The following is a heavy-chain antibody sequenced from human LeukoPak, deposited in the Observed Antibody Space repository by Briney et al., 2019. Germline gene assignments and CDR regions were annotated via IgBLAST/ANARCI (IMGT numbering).Heavy chain of an antibody. CDR2: INPDGRDT. CDR1: GFTINRCW. J-gene: IGHJ1*01. D-gene: IGHD2-21*02. Sequence: GGSLRLSCVVSGFTINRCWMNWVRQAPGKGLEWVAHINPDGRDTYYVDSVKGRFTISRDNAQNSMYLQMNSLRVEDTAVYYCTSWGDTTAEYFQRWGQGTLVTVSS. CDR3: TSWGDTTAEYFQR. V-gene: IGHV3-7*01.